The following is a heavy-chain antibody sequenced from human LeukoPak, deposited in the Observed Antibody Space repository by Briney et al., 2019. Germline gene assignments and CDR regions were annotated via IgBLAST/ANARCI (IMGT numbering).Heavy chain of an antibody. J-gene: IGHJ4*02. CDR3: ARRYCSSTSCLLDY. Sequence: SGGSLRLSCAASGFTFSSYEVNWVRQAPGKGLEWLSYISTSGTTIFYAESLKGRFTISRDNAKNSLWLQMNSLRAEDTAVYYCARRYCSSTSCLLDYWGQGTLVTVSS. CDR2: ISTSGTTI. CDR1: GFTFSSYE. D-gene: IGHD2-2*01. V-gene: IGHV3-48*03.